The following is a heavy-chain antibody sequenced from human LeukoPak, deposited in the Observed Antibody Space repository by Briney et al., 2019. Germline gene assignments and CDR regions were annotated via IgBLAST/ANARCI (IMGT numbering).Heavy chain of an antibody. J-gene: IGHJ6*03. V-gene: IGHV3-73*01. CDR3: ARELPGCSTGSCYHDPRHYYYYYMDV. CDR2: IRSKANSYAT. CDR1: GFTFSGSS. D-gene: IGHD2-2*01. Sequence: GGSLRLSCAASGFTFSGSSMHWVRQASGKGLEWVGRIRSKANSYATAYPASVKGRFTISRDDSKNTAYLQMNSLRAEDTAVYYCARELPGCSTGSCYHDPRHYYYYYMDVWGKGTTVTISS.